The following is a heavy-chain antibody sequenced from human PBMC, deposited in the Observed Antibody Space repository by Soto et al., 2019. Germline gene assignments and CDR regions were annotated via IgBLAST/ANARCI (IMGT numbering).Heavy chain of an antibody. J-gene: IGHJ4*02. Sequence: QVQLQESGPGLVKASETLSLTCTVSSGSFSTYYWSWIRQPAGKGLEWIGRIYSTGSTLYNPSLNSRITMSVDTSKNQFSLKLSSVTAADTAVYYCAGGAAADYFDYWGQGTLVTVSS. D-gene: IGHD6-13*01. CDR2: IYSTGST. CDR1: SGSFSTYY. CDR3: AGGAAADYFDY. V-gene: IGHV4-4*07.